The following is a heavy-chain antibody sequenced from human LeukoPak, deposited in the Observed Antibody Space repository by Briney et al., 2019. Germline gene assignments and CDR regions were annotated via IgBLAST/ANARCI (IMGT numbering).Heavy chain of an antibody. J-gene: IGHJ4*02. CDR1: GYTFTSYG. CDR2: ISAYNGNT. Sequence: ASVKVSCKASGYTFTSYGISWVRQAPGQGLEWMGWISAYNGNTNYAQKLQGRVTMTRNTSTNTDYMELSSLRSEDTAVYYCARGPPYTNHWYGNYWGQGKLVTVSS. CDR3: ARGPPYTNHWYGNY. V-gene: IGHV1-18*01. D-gene: IGHD6-13*01.